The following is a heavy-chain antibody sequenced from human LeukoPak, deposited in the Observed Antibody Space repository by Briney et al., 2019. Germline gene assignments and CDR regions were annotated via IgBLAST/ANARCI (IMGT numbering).Heavy chain of an antibody. J-gene: IGHJ4*02. Sequence: GGSLRLSCAASGFTFTCCWMSWVRQTPGKGLEWVASIKQDGREKFYADSVKGRFTISRDNAKNSLYLQVNSLRAEDTAVYYRARVPGRTRYFDSWGQGILVTVSS. CDR3: ARVPGRTRYFDS. CDR2: IKQDGREK. CDR1: GFTFTCCW. V-gene: IGHV3-7*02. D-gene: IGHD1-26*01.